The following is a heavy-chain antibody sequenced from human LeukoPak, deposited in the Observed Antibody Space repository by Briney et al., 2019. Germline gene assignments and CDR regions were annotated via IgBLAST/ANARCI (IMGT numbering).Heavy chain of an antibody. Sequence: ASVKVSCKASGGTFSSYAISWVRQAPGQGLEWMGGIIPSFGTANYAQKFQGRVTITADESTSTAYMELSSLRSEDTAVYYCARDAKAFRITVTTISWFDPWGQGTLVTVSS. CDR1: GGTFSSYA. CDR3: ARDAKAFRITVTTISWFDP. CDR2: IIPSFGTA. D-gene: IGHD4-11*01. V-gene: IGHV1-69*13. J-gene: IGHJ5*02.